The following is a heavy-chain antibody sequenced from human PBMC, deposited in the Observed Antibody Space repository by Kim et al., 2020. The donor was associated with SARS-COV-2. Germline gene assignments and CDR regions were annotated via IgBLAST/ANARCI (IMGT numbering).Heavy chain of an antibody. CDR2: IYYSGST. CDR3: ASRGRVYYYGMDV. J-gene: IGHJ6*02. V-gene: IGHV4-39*01. Sequence: SETLSLTCTVSGGSISSSSYYWGWIRQPPGKGLEWIGSIYYSGSTYYNPSLKSRVTISVDTSKNQFSLKLSSVTAADTAVYYCASRGRVYYYGMDVWGQGTTVTVSS. CDR1: GGSISSSSYY.